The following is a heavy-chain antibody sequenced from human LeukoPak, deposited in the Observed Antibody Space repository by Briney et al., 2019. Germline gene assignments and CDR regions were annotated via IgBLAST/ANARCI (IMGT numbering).Heavy chain of an antibody. J-gene: IGHJ6*02. CDR2: INQDGSEK. D-gene: IGHD3-10*01. CDR1: GFTLSSYW. CDR3: ARDDGSGSYYLYYYYGMDV. V-gene: IGHV3-7*01. Sequence: PGGSLRPSCAASGFTLSSYWMSWVRQAPGKGLEWVANINQDGSEKYYVDSVKGRFTISRDNAKNSLYLQMNSLRAEDTAVYYYARDDGSGSYYLYYYYGMDVWGQGTTVTVSS.